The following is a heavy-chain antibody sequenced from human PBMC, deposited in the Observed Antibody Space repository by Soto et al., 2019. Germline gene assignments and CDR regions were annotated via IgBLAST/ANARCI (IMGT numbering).Heavy chain of an antibody. Sequence: PGESLKISCKGSGYTFTTYWIGWVRLVPGKGLEWMGIIYPGDSETKYSPSFQGQVTISADRSISTAYLQWSSLKASDTAMYYCTRLTRARRYDFYGLDVWGQGTTVTVSS. CDR2: IYPGDSET. CDR1: GYTFTTYW. V-gene: IGHV5-51*01. J-gene: IGHJ6*02. D-gene: IGHD2-2*01. CDR3: TRLTRARRYDFYGLDV.